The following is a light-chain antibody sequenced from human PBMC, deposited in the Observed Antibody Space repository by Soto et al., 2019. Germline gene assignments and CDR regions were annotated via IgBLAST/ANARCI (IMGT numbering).Light chain of an antibody. CDR1: QSISSW. Sequence: DIQMTQSPSTLSASVGDRVTITCRASQSISSWLAWYQQKPGKAPKLLIYKASSLESGVPSRFSGSGSETEFPLPISSLQPDDFATYYCQQYNSYSTFGQETKVEIK. V-gene: IGKV1-5*03. CDR3: QQYNSYST. J-gene: IGKJ1*01. CDR2: KAS.